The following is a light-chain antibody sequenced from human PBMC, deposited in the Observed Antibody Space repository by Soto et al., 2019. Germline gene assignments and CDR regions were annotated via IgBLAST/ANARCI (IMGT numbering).Light chain of an antibody. V-gene: IGKV1-9*01. CDR3: QQFNNYPRT. CDR1: QGISNY. J-gene: IGKJ2*01. CDR2: TAS. Sequence: DIQVTQSPSFLSASVGDRVTITCRASQGISNYLAWYQQKPGRAPKLLIYTASTLHSGVPSRFSGSGSGTEFTLTISSLQPEDFATYCCQQFNNYPRTFGQGTKLEIK.